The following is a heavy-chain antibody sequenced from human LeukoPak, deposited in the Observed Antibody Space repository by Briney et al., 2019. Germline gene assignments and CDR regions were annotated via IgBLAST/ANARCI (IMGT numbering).Heavy chain of an antibody. V-gene: IGHV3-74*01. CDR1: GFTFSNYW. CDR2: ISTDGSQA. CDR3: VRSLRSADF. Sequence: GGSLRLSCEASGFTFSNYWMHWVRQAPGKGLMWVSQISTDGSQAFYADSVKGRFTISRDNAKNTLFLQMDSLRPEDTAVYYCVRSLRSADFWGQGTLVTVSS. J-gene: IGHJ4*02.